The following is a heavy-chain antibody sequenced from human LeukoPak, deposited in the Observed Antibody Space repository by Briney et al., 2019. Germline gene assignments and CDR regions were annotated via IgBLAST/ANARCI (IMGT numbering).Heavy chain of an antibody. CDR1: GGSLS. D-gene: IGHD2-15*01. J-gene: IGHJ4*02. CDR3: ARYCSGVSCYSRALDY. Sequence: SETLSLTCTVSGGSLSRIRQPPGKGLEWIGYIYYSGSTSYNPSLKSRVTISVDTSKNQFSLRLSSVTAADTAVYFWARYCSGVSCYSRALDYWGQGTLVTVSS. V-gene: IGHV4-59*01. CDR2: IYYSGST.